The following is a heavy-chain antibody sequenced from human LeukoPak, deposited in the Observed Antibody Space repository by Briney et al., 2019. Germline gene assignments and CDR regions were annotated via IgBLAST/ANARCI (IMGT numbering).Heavy chain of an antibody. V-gene: IGHV4-34*01. CDR1: GASFSGYY. CDR2: INHSGST. CDR3: ARVGDSSGYYYGITEYFQH. Sequence: SETMSLTCAVYGASFSGYYWSWIRQPPGKGLEWIGEINHSGSTNYNPTLKSRVTISVDTSKNQFSLKLSSVTAADTAVYYCARVGDSSGYYYGITEYFQHWGQGTLVTVSS. J-gene: IGHJ1*01. D-gene: IGHD3-22*01.